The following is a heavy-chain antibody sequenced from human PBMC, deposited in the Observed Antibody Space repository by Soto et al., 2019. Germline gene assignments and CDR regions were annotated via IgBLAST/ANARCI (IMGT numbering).Heavy chain of an antibody. CDR1: GGSIGGYY. CDR3: ARQEAVAGTPFDS. J-gene: IGHJ4*02. Sequence: QMHLQESGPGLVKPSETLSLTCTVSGGSIGGYYWNWIRQPPGKGLEWLGYIYFSGSTHYNPSLKTRLTISLDTSKKQFSLNLRSVTAADTAVYYCARQEAVAGTPFDSWGQGTLVSVSS. CDR2: IYFSGST. D-gene: IGHD6-19*01. V-gene: IGHV4-59*01.